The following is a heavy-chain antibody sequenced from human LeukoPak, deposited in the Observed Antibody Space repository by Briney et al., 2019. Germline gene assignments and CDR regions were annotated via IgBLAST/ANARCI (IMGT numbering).Heavy chain of an antibody. CDR3: ARGSQSLGYCSGGSCRAKIFDY. D-gene: IGHD2-15*01. J-gene: IGHJ4*02. Sequence: SETLSLTCAVYGGSFSGYYWSWIRQPPGKGLEGIGEINHCGSTNYNPSLKSRVTISVATSKNQFSLKLSSVPAADTAVYYCARGSQSLGYCSGGSCRAKIFDYWGQGTLVTVSS. CDR1: GGSFSGYY. CDR2: INHCGST. V-gene: IGHV4-34*01.